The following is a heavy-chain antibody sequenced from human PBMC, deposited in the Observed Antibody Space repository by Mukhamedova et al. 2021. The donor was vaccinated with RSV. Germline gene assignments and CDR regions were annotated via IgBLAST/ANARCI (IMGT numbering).Heavy chain of an antibody. CDR3: ARHDFSTNFPGSY. CDR2: IYPSDSDT. Sequence: GIIYPSDSDTTYSPSFQGQVTISADKSINTAYLQWSSLKVSDTAMYYCARHDFSTNFPGSYWGQGTLITVSS. V-gene: IGHV5-51*01. J-gene: IGHJ4*02. D-gene: IGHD2-2*01.